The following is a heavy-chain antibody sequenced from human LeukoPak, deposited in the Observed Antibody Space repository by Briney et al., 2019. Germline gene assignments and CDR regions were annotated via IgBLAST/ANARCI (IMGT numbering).Heavy chain of an antibody. CDR3: ARDGRFPPEPLTRYFDY. D-gene: IGHD1-14*01. Sequence: SETLSLTCAVYGGSFSGYYWSWIRQPPGKGLEWIGEINHSGSTNYNPSLKSRVTMSLDTSKNQFSLKLNSVTAADTAVYYCARDGRFPPEPLTRYFDYWGQGTLVTVSS. J-gene: IGHJ4*02. CDR2: INHSGST. V-gene: IGHV4-34*01. CDR1: GGSFSGYY.